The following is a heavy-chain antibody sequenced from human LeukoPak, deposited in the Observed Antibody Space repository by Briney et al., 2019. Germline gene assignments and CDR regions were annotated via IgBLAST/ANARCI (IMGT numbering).Heavy chain of an antibody. CDR1: GFTFSSYW. J-gene: IGHJ4*02. V-gene: IGHV3-74*01. CDR2: INSDGSWT. CDR3: VSFYETH. Sequence: GGSLRLSCAASGFTFSSYWMHWVRQAPGKGLVWVSHINSDGSWTSYADSVKGRFTISKDNAKNTVYLQMNSLRAEDTAVYYCVSFYETHWGRGTLVTVSS. D-gene: IGHD2/OR15-2a*01.